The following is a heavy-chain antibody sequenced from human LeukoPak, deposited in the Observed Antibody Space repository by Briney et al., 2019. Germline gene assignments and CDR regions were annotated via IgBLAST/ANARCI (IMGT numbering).Heavy chain of an antibody. CDR3: ATTVTPPYYYYYMDV. CDR2: ISAYNGNT. J-gene: IGHJ6*03. Sequence: GASVKVSCKASGYTFTSYGISWVRQAPGQGLEWMGWISAYNGNTNYAQKLQGRVTMTTDTSTSTAYMELRSLRSDDTAVYYCATTVTPPYYYYYMDVWGKGTTVTISS. V-gene: IGHV1-18*01. CDR1: GYTFTSYG. D-gene: IGHD4-17*01.